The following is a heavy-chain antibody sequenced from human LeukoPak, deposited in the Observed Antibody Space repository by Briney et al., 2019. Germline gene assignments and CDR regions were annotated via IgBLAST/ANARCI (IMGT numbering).Heavy chain of an antibody. CDR1: GGSISSGGYY. J-gene: IGHJ1*01. Sequence: TLSLTCTVSGGSISSGGYYWSWIRQHPGKGLEWIGYIYYSGSTYYNPSLKSRVTISVDTSKNQFSLKLSSVIAADTAVYYCARGSQRRYFQHWGQGTLVTVSS. D-gene: IGHD6-25*01. V-gene: IGHV4-31*03. CDR2: IYYSGST. CDR3: ARGSQRRYFQH.